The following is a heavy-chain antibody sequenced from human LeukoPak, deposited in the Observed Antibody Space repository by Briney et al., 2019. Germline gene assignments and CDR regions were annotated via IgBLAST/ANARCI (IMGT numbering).Heavy chain of an antibody. CDR2: IYYSGST. Sequence: NPSQTLSLTCTVSGGSISSGGYYWSWIRQHPGKGLEWIGYIYYSGSTYYNPSLKSRVTISVDTSKNQFSLKLSSVTAADTAVYYCARVWGTWYGMDVWGQGTTVTVSS. J-gene: IGHJ6*02. D-gene: IGHD3-16*01. CDR1: GGSISSGGYY. CDR3: ARVWGTWYGMDV. V-gene: IGHV4-31*03.